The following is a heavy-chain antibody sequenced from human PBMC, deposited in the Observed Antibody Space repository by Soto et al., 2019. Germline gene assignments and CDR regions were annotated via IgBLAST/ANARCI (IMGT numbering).Heavy chain of an antibody. CDR1: GFTFDDYA. CDR2: ISWNSGSI. CDR3: AKGVALGYCTSTSGPNYYMDV. Sequence: EVQLVESGGGLVQPGRSLRLSCAASGFTFDDYAMHWVRQAPGKGLEWVSGISWNSGSIAYADSVKGRFTISRDNAKNSLYLQMNSLRAEDTALYYCAKGVALGYCTSTSGPNYYMDVWGKGTTVTVSS. J-gene: IGHJ6*03. D-gene: IGHD2-2*03. V-gene: IGHV3-9*01.